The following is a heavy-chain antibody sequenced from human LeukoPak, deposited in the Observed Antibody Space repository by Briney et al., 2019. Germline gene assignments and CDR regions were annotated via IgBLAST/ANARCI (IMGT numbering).Heavy chain of an antibody. CDR2: ISYSSGTI. D-gene: IGHD5/OR15-5a*01. J-gene: IGHJ4*02. V-gene: IGHV3-48*02. Sequence: SGGSLRLSCAASGFTFSSYSMNWVRQAPGKGLEWVSYISYSSGTIYYADSVKGRFTISRDNAKNSLYLQMDSLRDEDSAVYYCARDLRSTRVYYFDYWGQGTLVTVSS. CDR3: ARDLRSTRVYYFDY. CDR1: GFTFSSYS.